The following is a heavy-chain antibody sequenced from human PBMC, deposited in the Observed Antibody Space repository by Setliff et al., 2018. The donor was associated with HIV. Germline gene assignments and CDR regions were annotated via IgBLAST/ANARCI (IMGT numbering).Heavy chain of an antibody. D-gene: IGHD3-10*01. CDR2: MNRDGSEK. CDR3: ARDPAFGAFDI. Sequence: PGESLRLSCAASGFTFSSPWMTWVRQAPGRGLEYVAGMNRDGSEKGYADSVKGRFSISRDNAKNSLYLQMSSLRTEDTAVYFCARDPAFGAFDIWGQGTMVTVSS. CDR1: GFTFSSPW. J-gene: IGHJ3*02. V-gene: IGHV3-7*04.